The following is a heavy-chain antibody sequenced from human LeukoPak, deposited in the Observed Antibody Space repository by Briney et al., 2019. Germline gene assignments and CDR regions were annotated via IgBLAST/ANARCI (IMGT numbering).Heavy chain of an antibody. Sequence: ASVKVSCKASGYTFTGYYMRWVRQAPGQGLEWMGWINPNSGGTNYAQKFQGRVTMTRDTSISTAYMELSRLRSDDTAVYYCARARLGKRIVGAGWFDPWGQGTLVTVSS. J-gene: IGHJ5*02. V-gene: IGHV1-2*02. CDR1: GYTFTGYY. D-gene: IGHD1-26*01. CDR2: INPNSGGT. CDR3: ARARLGKRIVGAGWFDP.